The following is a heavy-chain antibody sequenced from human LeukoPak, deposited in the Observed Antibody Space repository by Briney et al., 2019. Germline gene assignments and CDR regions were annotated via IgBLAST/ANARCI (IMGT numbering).Heavy chain of an antibody. CDR2: IYYSGST. CDR1: GGSVSSGSYY. V-gene: IGHV4-61*01. J-gene: IGHJ4*02. Sequence: SETLSLTCTVSGGSVSSGSYYWSWIRQPPGKGLEWIGYIYYSGSTNYNPSLKSRVIISVDTSKNQFSLKLSSVTAADTAVYYCARSHTASDYWGQGTLVTVSS. CDR3: ARSHTASDY. D-gene: IGHD5-18*01.